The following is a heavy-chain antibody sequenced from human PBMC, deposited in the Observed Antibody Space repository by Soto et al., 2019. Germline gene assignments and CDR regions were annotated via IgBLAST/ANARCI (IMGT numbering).Heavy chain of an antibody. Sequence: GGSLRLSCAASGFTFSSYWMHWVRQAPGKGLVWVSRINSDGSSTSYADSVKDRFTISRDNAKNTLYLQMNSLRAEDTAVYYCASWGPIYDYIWGGDAFDIWGQGTMVTVSS. CDR3: ASWGPIYDYIWGGDAFDI. V-gene: IGHV3-74*01. CDR1: GFTFSSYW. CDR2: INSDGSST. D-gene: IGHD3-16*01. J-gene: IGHJ3*02.